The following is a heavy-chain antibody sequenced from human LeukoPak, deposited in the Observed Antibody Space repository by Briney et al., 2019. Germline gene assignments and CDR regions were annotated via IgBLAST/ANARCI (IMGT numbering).Heavy chain of an antibody. V-gene: IGHV3-53*04. D-gene: IGHD6-6*01. CDR2: IYSGGST. Sequence: GGSLRLSCAASGFTVSSNYMSWVRQAPGKGLEWVSVIYSGGSTYYAHSVKGRFTISRHNSKNTLYLQMNSLRAEDTAVYYCARGLGPVPADYWGQGTLVTVSS. J-gene: IGHJ4*02. CDR3: ARGLGPVPADY. CDR1: GFTVSSNY.